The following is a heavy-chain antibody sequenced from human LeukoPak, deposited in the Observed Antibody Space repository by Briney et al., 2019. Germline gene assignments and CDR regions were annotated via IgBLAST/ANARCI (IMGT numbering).Heavy chain of an antibody. V-gene: IGHV3-21*01. J-gene: IGHJ4*02. Sequence: GGFLRLSCAASGFTFRSFSMNWVRQAPGKGLEWVSAISSSGRYMYYADSVKGRFTISRDNANNSLYLQMDSLRAEDTAVYYCAKDVRSDYFDYWGQGTLVTVSS. CDR3: AKDVRSDYFDY. CDR2: ISSSGRYM. CDR1: GFTFRSFS.